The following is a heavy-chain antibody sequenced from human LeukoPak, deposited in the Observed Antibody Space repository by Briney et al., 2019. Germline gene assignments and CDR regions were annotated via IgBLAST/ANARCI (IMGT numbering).Heavy chain of an antibody. D-gene: IGHD3-16*02. CDR1: GYVFTSYD. CDR2: MNPNSGNT. Sequence: ASVKLSCKASGYVFTSYDINWVRQATGQGLEWMGWMNPNSGNTDYAQKFQGRVTMTRNTSISTAYMDLRSLRSEDTAVYYCARGNFRLGELSQDYWGQGTLVTASS. V-gene: IGHV1-8*01. CDR3: ARGNFRLGELSQDY. J-gene: IGHJ4*02.